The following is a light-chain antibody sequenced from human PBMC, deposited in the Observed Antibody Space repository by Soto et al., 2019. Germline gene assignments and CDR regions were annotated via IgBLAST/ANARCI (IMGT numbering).Light chain of an antibody. CDR1: SSDVATYNY. J-gene: IGLJ3*02. Sequence: QSALTQPASVSGSPGQSITISCTETSSDVATYNYVSWYQQHPGKAPKLMIYEVSNRPSGVSDRFSGSKSGNTASLTISGLQAEDEADYYCSAYTTGTTAFGGGTKLTVL. CDR2: EVS. CDR3: SAYTTGTTA. V-gene: IGLV2-14*01.